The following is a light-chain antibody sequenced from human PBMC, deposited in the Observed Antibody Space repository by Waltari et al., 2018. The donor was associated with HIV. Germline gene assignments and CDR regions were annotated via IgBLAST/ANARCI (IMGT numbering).Light chain of an antibody. CDR2: EVT. CDR1: RTDVGAYNY. Sequence: QSALTQPPSASGSPGHPLTISCAGTRTDVGAYNYLSWYHQHPGKAPQLIIYEVTKRPSGVPDRFSGSKSGNAASLTVSGLQTEDEAVYYCSSYAGSNTLIFGGGT. V-gene: IGLV2-8*01. CDR3: SSYAGSNTLI. J-gene: IGLJ2*01.